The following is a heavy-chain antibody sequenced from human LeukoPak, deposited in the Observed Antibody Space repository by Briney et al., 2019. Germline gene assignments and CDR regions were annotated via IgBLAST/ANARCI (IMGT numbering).Heavy chain of an antibody. Sequence: SETLSLTCTVSGGSISSSIYYWGWIRQPPGNGLEWIGSVLYSGSTYYNPSLKSRVTISVDTSKNQFSLKLSSVTAADTAVYFCARDSHAYFDAFDIWGQGTMVTVSS. D-gene: IGHD2/OR15-2a*01. CDR1: GGSISSSIYY. CDR3: ARDSHAYFDAFDI. CDR2: VLYSGST. J-gene: IGHJ3*02. V-gene: IGHV4-39*07.